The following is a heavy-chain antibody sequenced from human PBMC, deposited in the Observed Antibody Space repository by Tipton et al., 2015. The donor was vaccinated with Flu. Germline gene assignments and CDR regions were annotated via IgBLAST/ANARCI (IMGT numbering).Heavy chain of an antibody. J-gene: IGHJ3*02. V-gene: IGHV3-30*18. D-gene: IGHD6-19*01. Sequence: SLRLSCAASGFTFSSYGMHWVRQAPGKGLEWVALISYDGSNKYYADSVKGRFTISRDNSRNTLYLQMNGLRADDTAVYYCAKDTSIIQQWPGGPLDIWGQGTMVTVSS. CDR3: AKDTSIIQQWPGGPLDI. CDR1: GFTFSSYG. CDR2: ISYDGSNK.